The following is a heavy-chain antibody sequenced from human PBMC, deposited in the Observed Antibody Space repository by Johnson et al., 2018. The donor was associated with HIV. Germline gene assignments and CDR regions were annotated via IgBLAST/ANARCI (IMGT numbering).Heavy chain of an antibody. CDR1: GFTFSSYA. CDR3: ARVGLIVGRALDI. CDR2: ISYDGSNK. J-gene: IGHJ3*02. V-gene: IGHV3-30-3*01. Sequence: QVQLVESGGGVVQPGRSLRLSCAASGFTFSSYAMHWVRQAPGKGLEWVAVISYDGSNKYYADSVKGRFTISRDNSKNTLYLQMNSLRAEDTAVYYCARVGLIVGRALDIWGQGTMVTVSS. D-gene: IGHD1-26*01.